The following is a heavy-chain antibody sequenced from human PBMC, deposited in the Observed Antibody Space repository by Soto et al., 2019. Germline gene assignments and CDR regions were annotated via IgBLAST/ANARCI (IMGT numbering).Heavy chain of an antibody. CDR3: ARERIDRDFQH. CDR1: GGSISSGDYY. CDR2: IYYSGST. J-gene: IGHJ1*01. V-gene: IGHV4-30-4*01. Sequence: ASETLSLTCTVSGGSISSGDYYWSWIRQPPGKGLEWIGYIYYSGSTYYNPSLKSRVTISVDTSKNQFSLKLSSVTAADTAVYYCARERIDRDFQHWGQGTLVTVSS. D-gene: IGHD3-22*01.